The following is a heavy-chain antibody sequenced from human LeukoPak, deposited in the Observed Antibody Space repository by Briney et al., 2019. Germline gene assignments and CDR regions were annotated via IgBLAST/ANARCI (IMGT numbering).Heavy chain of an antibody. V-gene: IGHV3-23*01. CDR1: GFSFSRYA. CDR2: ISDSGGST. CDR3: AKCRGSSWSDYFDY. D-gene: IGHD6-13*01. J-gene: IGHJ4*02. Sequence: GASLRLSCAVSGFSFSRYAMSWVGKAPGKGLEWVSAISDSGGSTYYADSVKGRFTISRDNSRNTLYLQMNTLRAEDTAVYYCAKCRGSSWSDYFDYWGQATLVTVSS.